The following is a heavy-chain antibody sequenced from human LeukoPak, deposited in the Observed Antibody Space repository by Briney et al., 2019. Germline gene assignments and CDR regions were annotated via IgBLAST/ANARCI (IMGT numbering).Heavy chain of an antibody. V-gene: IGHV1-18*01. CDR2: ISAYNGNT. CDR1: GYSLTSYG. CDR3: ARNAPHDILTD. J-gene: IGHJ4*02. D-gene: IGHD3-9*01. Sequence: SSVKVSCTASGYSLTSYGISWVRQAPGQGLEWMGWISAYNGNTNYAQKLQGRVTMTTDTSTSTAYMELRSLRSDDTAVYYCARNAPHDILTDWGQGTLVTVSS.